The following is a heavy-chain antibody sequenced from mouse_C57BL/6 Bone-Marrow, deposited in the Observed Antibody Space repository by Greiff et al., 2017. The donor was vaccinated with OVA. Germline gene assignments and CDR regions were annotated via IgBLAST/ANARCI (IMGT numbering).Heavy chain of an antibody. CDR1: GYTFTDYN. CDR3: ASTDYYGSSYPFAY. D-gene: IGHD1-1*01. J-gene: IGHJ3*01. Sequence: EVKLQQSGPELVKPGASVKIPCKASGYTFTDYNMDWVKQSHGKSLEWIGDINPNNGGTIYNQKFKGKATLTVDKSSSTAYMELRSLTSEDTAVYYCASTDYYGSSYPFAYWGQGTLVTVSA. V-gene: IGHV1-18*01. CDR2: INPNNGGT.